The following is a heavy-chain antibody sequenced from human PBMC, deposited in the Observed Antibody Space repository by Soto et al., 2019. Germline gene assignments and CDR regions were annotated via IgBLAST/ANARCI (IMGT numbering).Heavy chain of an antibody. D-gene: IGHD3-22*01. CDR2: IYPGDSDT. V-gene: IGHV5-51*01. CDR3: ARKAYYYDSSGYSYYGMDV. J-gene: IGHJ6*02. Sequence: GESLKISCKGSGYSFTSYWIGWVRQMPGKGLEWMGIIYPGDSDTRYSPSFQGQVTISADKSISTAYLQWSSLKASDTAMYYCARKAYYYDSSGYSYYGMDVWGQGTTVTVSS. CDR1: GYSFTSYW.